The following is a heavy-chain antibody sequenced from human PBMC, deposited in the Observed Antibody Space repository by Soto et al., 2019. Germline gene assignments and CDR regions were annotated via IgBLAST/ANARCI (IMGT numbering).Heavy chain of an antibody. CDR1: GFTFSSYA. CDR3: AREKRITMIVVVTGYFDY. J-gene: IGHJ4*02. Sequence: SGGGVVPPGRSLRLSCAASGFTFSSYAMHWVRQAPGKGLEWVAVISYDGSNKYYADSVKGRFTISRDNSKNTLYLQMNSLRAEDTAVYYCAREKRITMIVVVTGYFDYWGQGTLVTVSS. CDR2: ISYDGSNK. V-gene: IGHV3-30-3*01. D-gene: IGHD3-22*01.